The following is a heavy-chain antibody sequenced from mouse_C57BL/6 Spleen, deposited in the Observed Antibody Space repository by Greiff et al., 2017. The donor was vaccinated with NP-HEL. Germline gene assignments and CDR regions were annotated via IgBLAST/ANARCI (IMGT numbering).Heavy chain of an antibody. V-gene: IGHV5-16*02. Sequence: EVQLVESEGGLVQPGSSMKLSCTASGFTFSDYYMAWVRQVPEKGLEWVANINYDGSSTYYLDSLKSRFIISRDNAKNILYLQMSSLKSEDTATYYCARRSAYYGNSYAMDYWGQGTSVTVSS. CDR3: ARRSAYYGNSYAMDY. D-gene: IGHD2-10*01. CDR1: GFTFSDYY. J-gene: IGHJ4*01. CDR2: INYDGSST.